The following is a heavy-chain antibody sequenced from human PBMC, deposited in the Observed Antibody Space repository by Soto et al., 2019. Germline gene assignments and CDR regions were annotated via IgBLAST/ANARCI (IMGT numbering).Heavy chain of an antibody. J-gene: IGHJ4*02. CDR3: ARDDILSFGESHFDY. CDR2: ISYDGSNK. D-gene: IGHD3-10*01. Sequence: GGSLRLSCAASGFTFSSYAMHWVRQAPGKGLEWVAVISYDGSNKYYADSVKGRFTISRDNSKNTLYLQMNSLRAEDTAVYYCARDDILSFGESHFDYWGQGTLVTVSS. CDR1: GFTFSSYA. V-gene: IGHV3-30-3*01.